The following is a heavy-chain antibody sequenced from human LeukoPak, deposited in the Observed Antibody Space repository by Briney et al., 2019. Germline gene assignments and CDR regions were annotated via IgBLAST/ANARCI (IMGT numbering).Heavy chain of an antibody. CDR3: ARENKRIVGATEGAFDI. CDR2: IVFVGGT. D-gene: IGHD1-26*01. J-gene: IGHJ3*02. Sequence: SETLSLTCTVAGGSISSYYWGWIRQPPGKGLGWIGYIVFVGGTNSNPSLRGRFPISVDTSKNQFSLKLSSVTDADTAVYYCARENKRIVGATEGAFDIWRQGTMVTVSS. V-gene: IGHV4-59*01. CDR1: GGSISSYY.